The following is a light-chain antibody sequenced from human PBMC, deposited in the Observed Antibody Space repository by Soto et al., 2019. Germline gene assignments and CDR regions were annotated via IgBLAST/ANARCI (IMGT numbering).Light chain of an antibody. CDR1: SSDVGGYNY. J-gene: IGLJ1*01. V-gene: IGLV2-14*01. Sequence: QSMLTQPASVPGSPGQSITISCTGTSSDVGGYNYVSWYQQHPGKAPKPMIYEVSNRPSGVSNRFSGSKHGNTASLTISALQAEDEADYYCSSYASRSTNYVFGNGTKVT. CDR2: EVS. CDR3: SSYASRSTNYV.